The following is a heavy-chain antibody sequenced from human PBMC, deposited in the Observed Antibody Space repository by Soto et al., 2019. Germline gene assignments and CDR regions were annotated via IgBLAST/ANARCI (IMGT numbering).Heavy chain of an antibody. D-gene: IGHD3-16*01. CDR3: ARMRGLGEISPYLDY. J-gene: IGHJ4*02. CDR2: IYYSGRT. CDR1: GGSISDYQ. V-gene: IGHV4-59*01. Sequence: QVPLKESGPGLVKPSETLSLTCSISGGSISDYQWNWIRQPPGKGLEWIGYIYYSGRTNYNPSLKSRLTISLDASTRQFSLRLRSVTAADTAVYYCARMRGLGEISPYLDYWGQGALVTVSS.